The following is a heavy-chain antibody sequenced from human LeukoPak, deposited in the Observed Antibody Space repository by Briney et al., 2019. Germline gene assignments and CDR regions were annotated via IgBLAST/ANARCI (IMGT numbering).Heavy chain of an antibody. CDR1: GYSFTAFY. J-gene: IGHJ3*01. D-gene: IGHD3-3*01. CDR3: ARAYYETYELL. V-gene: IGHV1-2*02. Sequence: ASVKVSCKTSGYSFTAFYIHWVRQAPGQGPEWMGWVNPNSGGTDYAQKFQGRVSLTRDTSISTAYMELSRLTTDDTAVYYCARAYYETYELLWGHGTMVIVSS. CDR2: VNPNSGGT.